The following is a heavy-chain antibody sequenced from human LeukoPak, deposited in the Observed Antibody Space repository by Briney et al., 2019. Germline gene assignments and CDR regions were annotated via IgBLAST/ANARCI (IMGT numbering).Heavy chain of an antibody. D-gene: IGHD5-18*01. CDR3: ARGQYSYGQESDY. J-gene: IGHJ4*02. CDR1: GGSISSGSYY. V-gene: IGHV4-61*02. Sequence: TSETLSLTCTVSGGSISSGSYYWSWIRQPAGKGLEWIGRIYTSGSTNYNPSLKSRVTISVDTSKNQFSLKLSSVTAADTAVYYCARGQYSYGQESDYWGQGTLVTVSS. CDR2: IYTSGST.